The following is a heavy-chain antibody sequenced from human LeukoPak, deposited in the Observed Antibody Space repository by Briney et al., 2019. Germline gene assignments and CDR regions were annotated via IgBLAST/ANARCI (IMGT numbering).Heavy chain of an antibody. CDR1: GFTFSSYG. J-gene: IGHJ3*02. V-gene: IGHV3-7*01. Sequence: GGSLRLSCAASGFTFSSYGMHWVRQAPGKGLEWVANINQDGREIYYVDSVKGRFTISRDNAKNSLYLQMNSLRAEDTAVYYCAGGYRSGWSDAFDMWGQGTMVTVSS. D-gene: IGHD6-19*01. CDR2: INQDGREI. CDR3: AGGYRSGWSDAFDM.